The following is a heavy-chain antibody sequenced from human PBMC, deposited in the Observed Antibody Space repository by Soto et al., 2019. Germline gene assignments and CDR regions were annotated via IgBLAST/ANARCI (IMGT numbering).Heavy chain of an antibody. V-gene: IGHV1-69*04. CDR1: GGTFSSYT. Sequence: SVKVSCKASGGTFSSYTISWVRQAPGQGLEWMGRIIPILGIANYAQKFQGRVTITADKSTSTAYMELSSLRSEDTAVYYCARDQVLGYCSSTSCRNWFDPWGQGTLVTVSS. CDR3: ARDQVLGYCSSTSCRNWFDP. J-gene: IGHJ5*02. D-gene: IGHD2-2*01. CDR2: IIPILGIA.